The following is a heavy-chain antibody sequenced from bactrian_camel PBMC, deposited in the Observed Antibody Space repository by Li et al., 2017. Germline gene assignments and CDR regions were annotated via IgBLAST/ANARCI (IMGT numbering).Heavy chain of an antibody. Sequence: VQLVESGGGLVQPGGSLRLSCAASGFTFTSYYMSWVRQAPGKGLEWVSSIHSDGSRTWYTDSMKGRFTISRDNATNTVYLQMNSLKPEDTAVYYCVSLVGRPLVHQGTQVTVS. J-gene: IGHJ4*01. D-gene: IGHD2*01. CDR2: IHSDGSRT. V-gene: IGHV3-2*01. CDR1: GFTFTSYY.